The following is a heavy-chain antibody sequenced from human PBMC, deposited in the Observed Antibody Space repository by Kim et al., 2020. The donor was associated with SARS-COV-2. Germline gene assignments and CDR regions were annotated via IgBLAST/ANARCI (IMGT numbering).Heavy chain of an antibody. J-gene: IGHJ6*02. CDR1: GFTFSNAW. D-gene: IGHD3-16*01. V-gene: IGHV3-15*01. CDR2: IKSKTDGGTT. Sequence: GGSLRLSCAASGFTFSNAWMSWVRQAPGKGLEWVGRIKSKTDGGTTDYAAPVKGRFTISRDDSKNTLYLQMNSLKTEDTAVYYCTTEPRVFTGGGGRTTEYYYYYGMDVWGQGTTVTVSS. CDR3: TTEPRVFTGGGGRTTEYYYYYGMDV.